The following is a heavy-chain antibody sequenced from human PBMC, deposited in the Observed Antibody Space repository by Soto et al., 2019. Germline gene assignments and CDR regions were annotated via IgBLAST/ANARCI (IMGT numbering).Heavy chain of an antibody. D-gene: IGHD2-15*01. CDR1: GYSFTSHW. J-gene: IGHJ4*02. CDR3: ARSPSGLLAFDY. V-gene: IGHV5-51*01. Sequence: GESLKISCRGSGYSFTSHWIGWVRQMPGKGLECMGIIFPGESDTRYSPSFQGQVTISADKSISTAYLQWSSLQASDTAMYYCARSPSGLLAFDYWGQGTLVTVSS. CDR2: IFPGESDT.